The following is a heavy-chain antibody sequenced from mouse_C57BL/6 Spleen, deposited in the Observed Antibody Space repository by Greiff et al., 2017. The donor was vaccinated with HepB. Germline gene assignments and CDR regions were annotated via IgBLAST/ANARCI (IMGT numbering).Heavy chain of an antibody. CDR2: IYPGDGDT. D-gene: IGHD4-1*01. CDR1: GYAFSSYW. J-gene: IGHJ4*01. V-gene: IGHV1-80*01. Sequence: QVQLKQSGAELVKPGASVKISCKASGYAFSSYWMNWVKQSPGKGLEWIGQIYPGDGDTNYNGKFKGKATLTADKSSSTAYMQLSSLTSEDSAVYFCARLGRAAMDYWGQGTSVTVSS. CDR3: ARLGRAAMDY.